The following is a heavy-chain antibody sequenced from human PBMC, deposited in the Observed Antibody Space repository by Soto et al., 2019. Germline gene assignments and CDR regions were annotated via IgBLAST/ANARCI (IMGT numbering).Heavy chain of an antibody. J-gene: IGHJ3*02. CDR3: ARDTHGDYGRGEGGGAFAI. D-gene: IGHD4-17*01. V-gene: IGHV1-69*08. CDR2: IIPILGIA. CDR1: GGTFSSYT. Sequence: QVQLVQSGAEVKKPGSSVKVSCKASGGTFSSYTISWVRQAPGQGLEWMGRIIPILGIANYAQKFQGRVTITADKSTSTAYMELSSLRSEDTAVYYCARDTHGDYGRGEGGGAFAIWGQGTMVTVSS.